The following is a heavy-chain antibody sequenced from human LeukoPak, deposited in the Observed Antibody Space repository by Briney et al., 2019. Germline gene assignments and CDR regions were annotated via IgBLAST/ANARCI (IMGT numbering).Heavy chain of an antibody. CDR2: IHTSGST. Sequence: SETLSLTCTVSGDSISSYYWGWIRQPPGKGLEWIGYIHTSGSTNYNPSLKSRVTISVDTSKNQFSLKLSSVTAADTAVYYCARRRMLGVSGGCCWFDPWGQGTLVTVSS. CDR1: GDSISSYY. D-gene: IGHD3-16*01. CDR3: ARRRMLGVSGGCCWFDP. V-gene: IGHV4-4*09. J-gene: IGHJ5*02.